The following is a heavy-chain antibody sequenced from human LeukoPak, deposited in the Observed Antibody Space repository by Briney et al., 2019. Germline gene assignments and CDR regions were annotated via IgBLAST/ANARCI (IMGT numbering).Heavy chain of an antibody. V-gene: IGHV4-34*01. CDR2: INHSGST. D-gene: IGHD4-17*01. Sequence: PSETLSLTCAVYGGSFSGYYWSWIRQPPGKGLEWIGEINHSGSTNYNPSLKSRVTISVDTSKNQFSLKLGSVTAADTAVYYCARDAVTTVNPFDYWGQGTLVTVSS. CDR1: GGSFSGYY. CDR3: ARDAVTTVNPFDY. J-gene: IGHJ4*02.